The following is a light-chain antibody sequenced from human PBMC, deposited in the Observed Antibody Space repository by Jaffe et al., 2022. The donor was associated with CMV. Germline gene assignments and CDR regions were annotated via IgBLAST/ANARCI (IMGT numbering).Light chain of an antibody. CDR3: QQYYTTPYT. J-gene: IGKJ2*01. Sequence: DIVMTQSPDSLAVSLGERATIHCKSSQTVFYNSNDKNYLAWYQHKPGQPPKVLIHWASTRESGVPDRFSGSGSGTDFTLTISSLQAEDVAVYYCQQYYTTPYTFGQGTRLDIK. CDR1: QTVFYNSNDKNY. V-gene: IGKV4-1*01. CDR2: WAS.